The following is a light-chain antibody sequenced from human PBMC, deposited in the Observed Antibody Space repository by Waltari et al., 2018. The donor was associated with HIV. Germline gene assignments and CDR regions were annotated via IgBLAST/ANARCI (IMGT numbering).Light chain of an antibody. Sequence: NFMLTQPHSVSESPGKTVTISCTGSSGSIASNYVQWYQQRPGSAPTTVIYEDNQRPPGVPDRFSCSIDSSSNSASLTIAGLKTEDEADYYCQSYDGSNSLWVFGGGTKLTVL. CDR1: SGSIASNY. CDR2: EDN. CDR3: QSYDGSNSLWV. J-gene: IGLJ3*02. V-gene: IGLV6-57*02.